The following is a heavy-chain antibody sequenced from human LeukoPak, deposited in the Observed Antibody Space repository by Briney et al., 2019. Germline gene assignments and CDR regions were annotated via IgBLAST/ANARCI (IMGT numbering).Heavy chain of an antibody. V-gene: IGHV1-18*01. CDR2: ISAYNGNT. Sequence: ASVTVSCKASGYTFTSYGISWVRQPPGQGLEWMGWISAYNGNTNYAQKLQGRVTMTTDTSTSTAYMELRSLRSDDTAVYYCARTEMATTGDDYWGQGTLVTVSS. CDR1: GYTFTSYG. CDR3: ARTEMATTGDDY. D-gene: IGHD5-24*01. J-gene: IGHJ4*02.